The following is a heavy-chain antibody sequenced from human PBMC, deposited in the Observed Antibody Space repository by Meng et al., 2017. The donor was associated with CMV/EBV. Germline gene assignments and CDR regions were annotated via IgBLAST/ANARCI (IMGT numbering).Heavy chain of an antibody. Sequence: QVHLPGSGPGLVKPSPTLSLTCSVSGGSISSGEYYWSWIRQPPGKGLEWIGYIYYSGTTYYNPSLESRVTISVDTSKNQFSLNLSSVTAADAAVYYCARLSGSGTTSTGYHYAFDSWGQGTLVTVSS. CDR1: GGSISSGEYY. D-gene: IGHD3-22*01. V-gene: IGHV4-30-4*08. CDR2: IYYSGTT. J-gene: IGHJ4*02. CDR3: ARLSGSGTTSTGYHYAFDS.